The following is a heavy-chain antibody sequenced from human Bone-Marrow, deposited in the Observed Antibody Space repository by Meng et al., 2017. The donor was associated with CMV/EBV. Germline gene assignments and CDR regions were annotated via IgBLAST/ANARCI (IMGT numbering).Heavy chain of an antibody. CDR3: AREGGGNLDY. CDR2: IKQDGSEK. D-gene: IGHD3-16*01. V-gene: IGHV3-7*01. J-gene: IGHJ4*02. Sequence: GSLKISCAASGLTFSSYWMNWVRQAPGKGLEWVANIKQDGSEKYYVDSVKGRFTISRDNAKNSLYLQMNNLRAEDTAVYYCAREGGGNLDYWGQGTLVTVSS. CDR1: GLTFSSYW.